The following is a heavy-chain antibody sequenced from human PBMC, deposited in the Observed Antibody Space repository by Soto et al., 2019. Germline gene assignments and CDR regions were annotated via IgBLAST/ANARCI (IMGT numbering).Heavy chain of an antibody. CDR3: ARDREYSGNAFDI. CDR1: GGTFSSYT. V-gene: IGHV1-69*04. J-gene: IGHJ3*02. D-gene: IGHD5-12*01. CDR2: IIPILGIA. Sequence: SVKVSCKASGGTFSSYTISWVRQAPGQGLEWMGRIIPILGIANYAQKFQGRVTITADKSTSTAYMELSSLRSEDTAVYYCARDREYSGNAFDIWGQGTMVTVS.